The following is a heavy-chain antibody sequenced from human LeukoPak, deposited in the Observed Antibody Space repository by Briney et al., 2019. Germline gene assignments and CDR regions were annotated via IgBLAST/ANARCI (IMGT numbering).Heavy chain of an antibody. J-gene: IGHJ4*02. CDR1: GFTLSSYG. V-gene: IGHV3-30*02. CDR3: AKSSTSAGDFFDY. Sequence: PGGSLRLSCEASGFTLSSYGMPWVRQAPGKGPESVAFIQNDGSNKYYADSVKGRFTISRDNSKNTLYLQMNSLRAEDTAVYYCAKSSTSAGDFFDYWGQGTLVTVSS. CDR2: IQNDGSNK. D-gene: IGHD6-13*01.